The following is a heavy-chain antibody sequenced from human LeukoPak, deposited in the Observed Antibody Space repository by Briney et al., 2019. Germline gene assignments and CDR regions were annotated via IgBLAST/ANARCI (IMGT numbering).Heavy chain of an antibody. D-gene: IGHD3-3*01. CDR3: ARDGPSDFFDY. V-gene: IGHV4-4*07. CDR1: GGSISSYY. CDR2: IYTSGGT. J-gene: IGHJ4*02. Sequence: PSETLSLTCTVSGGSISSYYWSWIRQPAGKGLEWIGRIYTSGGTNYNPSLKSRVTISLDESKNQFSLKLSSVTAADTAVYYCARDGPSDFFDYWGKGTLVTVSS.